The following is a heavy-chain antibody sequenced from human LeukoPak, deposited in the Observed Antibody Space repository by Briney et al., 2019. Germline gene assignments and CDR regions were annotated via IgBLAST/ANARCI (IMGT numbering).Heavy chain of an antibody. V-gene: IGHV4-4*07. CDR2: MYSMGNS. D-gene: IGHD3-3*01. J-gene: IGHJ4*02. CDR3: ARGGRRFLDWKLDY. CDR1: GDSMDYYY. Sequence: KPSETLSLTCSVSGDSMDYYYWNWIRQPPGNPLEWIGRMYSMGNSNYNPSLKSRVTVSLDTSTNQFSLKLKSVTAADTAVYYCARGGRRFLDWKLDYWGQGVLVTVSS.